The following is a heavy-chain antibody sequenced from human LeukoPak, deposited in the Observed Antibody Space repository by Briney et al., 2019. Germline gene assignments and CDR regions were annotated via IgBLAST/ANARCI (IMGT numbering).Heavy chain of an antibody. CDR1: GGTFSSYA. J-gene: IGHJ4*02. V-gene: IGHV1-69*05. D-gene: IGHD3-22*01. CDR2: IIPIFGTA. CDR3: ARESGYYDSSGYLDY. Sequence: SVKVSCKASGGTFSSYAISWVRQAPGQGLEWMGRIIPIFGTANYAQKFQGRVTITTDESTSTAYMELSSLRSEDTAVYYCARESGYYDSSGYLDYWRQGTLVTVSS.